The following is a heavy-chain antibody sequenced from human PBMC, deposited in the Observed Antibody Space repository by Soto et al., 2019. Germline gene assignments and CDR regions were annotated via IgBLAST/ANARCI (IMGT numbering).Heavy chain of an antibody. CDR1: GGSISSGDYY. D-gene: IGHD3-3*01. CDR3: ARVRGDYYDFWSGYSWLNWFHP. J-gene: IGHJ5*02. V-gene: IGHV4-30-4*01. Sequence: SETLSLTCTVSGGSISSGDYYWSWIRQPPGKGLEWIGYIYYSGSTYYNPSLKSRVTISVDTSKNQFSLKLSSVTAADTAVYYCARVRGDYYDFWSGYSWLNWFHPWGQGTLVTISS. CDR2: IYYSGST.